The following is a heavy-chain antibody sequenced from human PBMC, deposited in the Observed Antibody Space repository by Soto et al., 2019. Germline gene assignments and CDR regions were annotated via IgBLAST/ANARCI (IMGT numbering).Heavy chain of an antibody. CDR2: ISGSGGST. CDR3: ACNWGHEGYFDY. Sequence: GGSLRLSCAASGFTFSSYAMSWVRQAPGKGLEWVSAISGSGGSTYYADSVKGRFTISRDNAKNSLYLQMNSLRAEDTAVYYCACNWGHEGYFDYWGQGTLVTVSS. V-gene: IGHV3-23*01. D-gene: IGHD7-27*01. CDR1: GFTFSSYA. J-gene: IGHJ4*02.